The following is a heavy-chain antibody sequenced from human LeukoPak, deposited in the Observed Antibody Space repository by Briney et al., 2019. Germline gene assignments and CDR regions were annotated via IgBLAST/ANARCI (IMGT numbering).Heavy chain of an antibody. J-gene: IGHJ3*02. Sequence: ASVKVSCKASGYTFTSYGISWVRQAPGQGLEWMGWISAYNGNTNYAQKLQGRVTMTTDTSTSTAYMELRSLRSDDTAVYYCARDRGSITIFGVVTFDALDIWGQGTMVTVSS. D-gene: IGHD3-3*01. CDR3: ARDRGSITIFGVVTFDALDI. V-gene: IGHV1-18*01. CDR2: ISAYNGNT. CDR1: GYTFTSYG.